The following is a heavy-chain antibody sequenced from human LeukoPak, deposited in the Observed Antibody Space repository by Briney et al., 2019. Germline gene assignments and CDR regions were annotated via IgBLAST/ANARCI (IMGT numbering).Heavy chain of an antibody. CDR3: ARDTEVGSSWYTD. V-gene: IGHV4-4*07. CDR2: IYTSGST. Sequence: SETLSLTCTVSGGSISNYWSWFGRPAGRDLGGIGRIYTSGSTNYNPSLKSRVTMSVDTSKNQFSLKLSSVTAADTAVYYCARDTEVGSSWYTDWGQGTLVTVSS. D-gene: IGHD6-13*01. J-gene: IGHJ4*02. CDR1: GGSISNY.